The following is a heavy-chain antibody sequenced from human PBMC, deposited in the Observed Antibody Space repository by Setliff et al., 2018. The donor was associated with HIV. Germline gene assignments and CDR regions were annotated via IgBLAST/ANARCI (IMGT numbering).Heavy chain of an antibody. CDR2: IDYSGRT. J-gene: IGHJ4*02. D-gene: IGHD3-3*01. CDR1: GGSFSSSSYS. V-gene: IGHV4-39*01. Sequence: SETLSLTCIVSGGSFSSSSYSWGWIRLPPGKGLEWIGSIDYSGRTYYNPSLNSRVTISVDTSKNQFSLKLSSVTAADTAVYYCGRQVPVPGVAVTPIDYWGQGTLVTVSS. CDR3: GRQVPVPGVAVTPIDY.